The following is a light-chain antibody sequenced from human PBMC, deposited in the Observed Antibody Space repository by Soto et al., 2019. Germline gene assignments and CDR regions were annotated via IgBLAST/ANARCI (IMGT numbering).Light chain of an antibody. CDR1: SSDVGGYNY. CDR3: SSYTSSSTLV. J-gene: IGLJ2*01. CDR2: DVS. Sequence: QSVLTQPASVSGSPGQSITISCTGTSSDVGGYNYVSWYQQHPDKAPKLMIYDVSSRPSGVSSRFSGSKSGNTASLTISGLQAEDEADYYCSSYTSSSTLVFGGGTQLTVL. V-gene: IGLV2-14*03.